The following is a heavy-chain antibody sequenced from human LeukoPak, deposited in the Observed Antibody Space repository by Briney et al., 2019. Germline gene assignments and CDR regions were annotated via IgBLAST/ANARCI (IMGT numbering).Heavy chain of an antibody. J-gene: IGHJ6*03. CDR1: GGTFSSYA. CDR2: IIPLFGTA. D-gene: IGHD3-10*01. Sequence: GASVKVSCKVSGGTFSSYAISCVRQAPGQGLEWMGGIIPLFGTANYAQKLQGRVTITADKSTSTAYMELSSLRSEDTAVYYCARAYVGSGSYYNNYYYYYMDVWGKGTTVTVSS. V-gene: IGHV1-69*06. CDR3: ARAYVGSGSYYNNYYYYYMDV.